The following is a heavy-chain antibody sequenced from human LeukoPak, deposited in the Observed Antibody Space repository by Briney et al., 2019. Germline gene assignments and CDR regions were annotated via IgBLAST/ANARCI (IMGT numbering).Heavy chain of an antibody. D-gene: IGHD6-6*01. CDR3: ATHSSSIDH. Sequence: GGSLRLSCAASGFTFSSYAMSWVRQAPGKGLEWVSAISGSGGSTYYADSVEGRFTISRDNSKNTLYLQMSSLRAEDTAVYYCATHSSSIDHWGQGTLVTVSS. CDR2: ISGSGGST. J-gene: IGHJ5*02. CDR1: GFTFSSYA. V-gene: IGHV3-23*01.